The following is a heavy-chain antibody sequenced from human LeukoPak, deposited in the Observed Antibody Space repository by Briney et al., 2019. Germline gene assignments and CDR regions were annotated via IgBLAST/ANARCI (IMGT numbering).Heavy chain of an antibody. CDR1: GFTFSTYG. Sequence: GGSLRLSCAASGFTFSTYGMHWVRQAPGKGLEWVAFIWSDGSNKYYADSVKGRYTISRDNSRNTLYLQMNSLRPEDTAVYYCAREWFTMVRGVKRGNNWFDPWGQGTLVTVSS. CDR2: IWSDGSNK. J-gene: IGHJ5*02. V-gene: IGHV3-30*02. D-gene: IGHD3-10*01. CDR3: AREWFTMVRGVKRGNNWFDP.